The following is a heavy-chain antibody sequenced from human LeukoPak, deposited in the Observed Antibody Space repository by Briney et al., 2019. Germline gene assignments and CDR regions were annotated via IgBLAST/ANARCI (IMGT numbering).Heavy chain of an antibody. CDR2: IYHSGST. V-gene: IGHV4-4*02. Sequence: PSETLSLTCAVSGGSISSSNWWSWVRQPPGKGLEWIGEIYHSGSTNYNPSLKSRVTMSVDKSKNQFSLKLSSVTAADTAVYYCASSNAYNWFDPWGQGTLVTVSS. CDR1: GGSISSSNW. J-gene: IGHJ5*02. CDR3: ASSNAYNWFDP.